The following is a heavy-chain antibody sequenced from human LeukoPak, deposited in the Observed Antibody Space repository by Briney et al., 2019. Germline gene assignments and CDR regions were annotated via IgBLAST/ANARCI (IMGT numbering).Heavy chain of an antibody. D-gene: IGHD4-11*01. J-gene: IGHJ4*01. Sequence: PGRSLRLSCAASGFIYSHYGMHWVRQAPGKGLERVAVIWSDGSNRFYAGSVKGRFTISRDNSQNTLFLQMNSLRAEGTAMYYCARGAQRGFDYSNSLEYWGHGTLVTVSS. CDR3: ARGAQRGFDYSNSLEY. CDR2: IWSDGSNR. V-gene: IGHV3-33*01. CDR1: GFIYSHYG.